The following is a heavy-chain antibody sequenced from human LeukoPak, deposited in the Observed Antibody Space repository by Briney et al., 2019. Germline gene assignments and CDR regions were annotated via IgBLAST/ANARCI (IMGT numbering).Heavy chain of an antibody. V-gene: IGHV4-59*01. J-gene: IGHJ4*02. Sequence: SETLSLTCTVSGGSISSYYWSWIRQPPGKGLEWIGYIYYSGSTNYNPSLKSRVTISVDTSKNQFSLKLSSVTAADTAVYYCARSRSRDCSSTSCYSYGLDYWGQGTLVTVSS. CDR1: GGSISSYY. CDR3: ARSRSRDCSSTSCYSYGLDY. D-gene: IGHD2-2*01. CDR2: IYYSGST.